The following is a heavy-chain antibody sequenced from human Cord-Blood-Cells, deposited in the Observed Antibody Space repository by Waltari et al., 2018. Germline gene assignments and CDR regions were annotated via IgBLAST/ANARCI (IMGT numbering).Heavy chain of an antibody. CDR3: ARGPGYCSSTSCYWYFDL. Sequence: QLQLQESGSGLVKPSQTLSLTCAVSGGSIRSGGYSWSWIRQPPGKGLEWIGYIYHSGSTYYNPSLKSRVTISVDRSKNQFSLKLSSVTAADTAVYYCARGPGYCSSTSCYWYFDLWGRGTLVTVSS. D-gene: IGHD2-2*01. CDR2: IYHSGST. V-gene: IGHV4-30-2*01. J-gene: IGHJ2*01. CDR1: GGSIRSGGYS.